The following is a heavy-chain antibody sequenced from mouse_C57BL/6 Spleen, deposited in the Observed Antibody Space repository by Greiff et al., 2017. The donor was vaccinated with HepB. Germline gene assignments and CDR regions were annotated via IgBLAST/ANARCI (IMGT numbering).Heavy chain of an antibody. J-gene: IGHJ2*01. CDR3: ARSPLLRYPDY. D-gene: IGHD1-1*01. V-gene: IGHV1-69*01. Sequence: VQLQQPGAELVMPGASVKLSCKASGYTFTSYWMHWVKQRPGQGLEWIGEIDPSDSYTNYNQKFKGKSTLTVDKSSSTAYMQLSSLTSEDSAVYYCARSPLLRYPDYWGQGTTLTVSS. CDR1: GYTFTSYW. CDR2: IDPSDSYT.